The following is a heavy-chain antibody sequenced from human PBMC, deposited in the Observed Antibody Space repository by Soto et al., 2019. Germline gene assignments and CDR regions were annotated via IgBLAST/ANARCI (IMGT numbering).Heavy chain of an antibody. Sequence: EVQLLESGGGLVQPGGSLRLSCAAAGFTVSNYAMSWVRQAPGQGPEWVSLVDSSSRTYYTDSVKGRFTVSRYNSENTVSLQMNSLRAEDTDVYYCAKWLRRGYYYCDYWGPGTLVTVSS. CDR2: LVDSSSRT. CDR1: GFTVSNYA. CDR3: AKWLRRGYYYCDY. D-gene: IGHD3-22*01. V-gene: IGHV3-23*01. J-gene: IGHJ4*01.